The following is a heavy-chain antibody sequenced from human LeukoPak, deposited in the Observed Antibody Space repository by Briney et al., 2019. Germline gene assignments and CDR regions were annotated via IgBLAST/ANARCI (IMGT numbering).Heavy chain of an antibody. Sequence: GASVKVSCKASGGTFSSYAISWVRQAPGQGLEWMGRIIPILGIANYAQKFQGRVTITADKSTSTAYMELSSLRSEDTAVYYCATSGGGAAAGMDYYYYGMDVWGQGTTVTVSS. CDR3: ATSGGGAAAGMDYYYYGMDV. V-gene: IGHV1-69*04. CDR2: IIPILGIA. D-gene: IGHD6-13*01. J-gene: IGHJ6*02. CDR1: GGTFSSYA.